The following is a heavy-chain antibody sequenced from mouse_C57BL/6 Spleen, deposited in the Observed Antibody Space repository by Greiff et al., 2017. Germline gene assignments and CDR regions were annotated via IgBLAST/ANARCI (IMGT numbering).Heavy chain of an antibody. CDR3: ASGDYDGGFAN. Sequence: QVQLQQPGAELVRPGTSVKLSCKASGYTFTSYWMPWVKQRPGQGLEWIGVIDPSDSYTNYNQKFKGKATLTVDTSSSTAYMQLSSLTSEDSAVYYCASGDYDGGFANWGQGTLVTDAA. V-gene: IGHV1-59*01. CDR1: GYTFTSYW. D-gene: IGHD2-4*01. CDR2: IDPSDSYT. J-gene: IGHJ3*01.